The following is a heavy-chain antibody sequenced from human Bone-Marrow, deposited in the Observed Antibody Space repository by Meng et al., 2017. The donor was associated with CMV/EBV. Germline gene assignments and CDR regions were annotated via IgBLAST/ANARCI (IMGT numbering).Heavy chain of an antibody. D-gene: IGHD2-2*01. CDR2: IIPILGIA. V-gene: IGHV1-69*10. CDR1: GGTFSSYA. CDR3: ARHTRYCSSTSCYRPFDY. Sequence: SVKVSCKASGGTFSSYAISWVRQAPGQGLEWMGGIIPILGIANYAQKFQGRVTITTDESTSTAYMELSSLRSEDTAVYYCARHTRYCSSTSCYRPFDYWGQGTLVTVSS. J-gene: IGHJ4*02.